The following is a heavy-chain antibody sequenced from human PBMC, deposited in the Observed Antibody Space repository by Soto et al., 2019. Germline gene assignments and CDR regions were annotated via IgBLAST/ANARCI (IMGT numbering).Heavy chain of an antibody. J-gene: IGHJ4*02. CDR2: IFCDDDK. Sequence: SGAALVNPTHTLTLTFSLSVFSLSTSVVCLVLIRQPPEKALEWLALIFCDDDKRYSASLKSRLTITKDASKNQAVLTLTNMDPADTATYYCERILTENGGHFEYWGQGTMVNVS. V-gene: IGHV2-5*02. CDR1: VFSLSTSVVC. CDR3: ERILTENGGHFEY. D-gene: IGHD2-8*01.